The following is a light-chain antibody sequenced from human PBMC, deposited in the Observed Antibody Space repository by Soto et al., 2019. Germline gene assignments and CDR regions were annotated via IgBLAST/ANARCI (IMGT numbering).Light chain of an antibody. Sequence: DIQMTQSPSTLSASVGDRVTITCRASQNISPWLAWYQQKPGKAPKLLIYKTSSFESGVPSRFSGSGSGTEFTLTISTLQPDDFASYYCQQFLTYPLTFGEGTKVELK. CDR3: QQFLTYPLT. CDR1: QNISPW. V-gene: IGKV1-5*03. CDR2: KTS. J-gene: IGKJ4*01.